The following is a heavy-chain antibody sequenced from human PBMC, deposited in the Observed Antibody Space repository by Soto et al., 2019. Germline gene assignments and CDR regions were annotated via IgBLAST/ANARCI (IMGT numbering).Heavy chain of an antibody. Sequence: SETLSLTCDVSGASITTYYWSWIRQAPGKRLEWIGNVYHTGSTDYNSSLRSRVTISVDTSKNQFSLNMNSVTAADTAVYYCARRLFGSGWTLDSWGQGALVTVSS. CDR3: ARRLFGSGWTLDS. D-gene: IGHD6-19*01. CDR1: GASITTYY. J-gene: IGHJ4*02. V-gene: IGHV4-59*13. CDR2: VYHTGST.